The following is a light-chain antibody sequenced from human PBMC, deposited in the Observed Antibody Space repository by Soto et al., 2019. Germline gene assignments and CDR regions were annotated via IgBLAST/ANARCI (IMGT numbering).Light chain of an antibody. CDR3: QQRHMWPIT. Sequence: EIVLTQTPSTLSLSRGERATLACRVSPSVSNNYLAWYQQKPGQAPRLLIYDAYNRATGIPPRFSGSGSGTDFTLTISSLEPEDSAVYYCQQRHMWPITFGQGTRLEIK. V-gene: IGKV3-11*01. CDR1: PSVSNNY. CDR2: DAY. J-gene: IGKJ5*01.